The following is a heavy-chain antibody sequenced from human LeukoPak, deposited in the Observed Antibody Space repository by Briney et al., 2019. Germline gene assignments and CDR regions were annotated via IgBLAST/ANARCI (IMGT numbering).Heavy chain of an antibody. CDR3: ARGRVTMVRGPSNWCDP. D-gene: IGHD3-10*01. V-gene: IGHV4-34*01. Sequence: PSETLTLTCAVYGVSFSGYCWSWIRQPPGKGLEWIGEINHSGSTNYNPSLKSRVTISVDTSKNQFSLKLSSVTAADTAVYYCARGRVTMVRGPSNWCDPWGQGTLVTVSS. J-gene: IGHJ5*02. CDR2: INHSGST. CDR1: GVSFSGYC.